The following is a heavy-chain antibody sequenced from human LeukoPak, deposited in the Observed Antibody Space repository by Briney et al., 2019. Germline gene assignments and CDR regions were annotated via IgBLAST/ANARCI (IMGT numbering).Heavy chain of an antibody. J-gene: IGHJ6*02. CDR1: GGSFSGYY. D-gene: IGHD2-2*02. V-gene: IGHV4-34*01. CDR3: ARAKVVPAAILAVFKDYYGMDV. Sequence: PSETLSLTCAVYGGSFSGYYWSWIRQPPGKGLEWIGEINHSGSTNYNPSLKSRVTISVDTPKNQFSLKLSSVTAADTAVYYCARAKVVPAAILAVFKDYYGMDVWGQGTTVTVSS. CDR2: INHSGST.